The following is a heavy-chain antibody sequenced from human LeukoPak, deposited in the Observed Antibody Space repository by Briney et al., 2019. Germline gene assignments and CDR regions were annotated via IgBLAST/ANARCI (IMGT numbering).Heavy chain of an antibody. CDR2: ISTNGIST. D-gene: IGHD2-2*01. J-gene: IGHJ4*02. CDR1: GLTFSTYA. Sequence: GGSLRLSCTVSGLTFSTYAMHWVRQAPGKGLEYVSAISTNGISTYYADAVRDRFIISGDNSKNTLYLQMTSLRAEDTAVYYCVKGSQVVYSPAFDYWGQGTLVTVSS. V-gene: IGHV3-64D*06. CDR3: VKGSQVVYSPAFDY.